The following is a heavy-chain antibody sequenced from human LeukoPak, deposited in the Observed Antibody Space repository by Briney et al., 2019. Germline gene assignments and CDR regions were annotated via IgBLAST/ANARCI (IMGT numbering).Heavy chain of an antibody. V-gene: IGHV3-7*01. CDR3: ARRRPIYYDSSGYYYGYYFDY. J-gene: IGHJ4*02. D-gene: IGHD3-22*01. Sequence: GGSLRLSCAASGFTFSSYAMSWVRQAPGKGLEWVANIKQDGSEKYYVDSVKGRFTISRDNAKNSLYLQMNSLRAEDTAVYYCARRRPIYYDSSGYYYGYYFDYWGQGTLVAVSS. CDR2: IKQDGSEK. CDR1: GFTFSSYA.